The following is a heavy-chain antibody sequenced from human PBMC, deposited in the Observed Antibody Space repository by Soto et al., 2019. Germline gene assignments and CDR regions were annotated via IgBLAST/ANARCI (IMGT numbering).Heavy chain of an antibody. CDR3: ARDGYGLNTATPARYND. CDR1: GYTFTSYY. CDR2: INPSGGST. D-gene: IGHD5-18*01. J-gene: IGHJ4*02. V-gene: IGHV1-46*01. Sequence: GASVKVSCKASGYTFTSYYMHWVRQAPGQGLEWMGIINPSGGSTSYAQKFQGRVTMTRDTSTSTVYMELSSLRSEDTAVYYCARDGYGLNTATPARYNDWGQGTLVTVSS.